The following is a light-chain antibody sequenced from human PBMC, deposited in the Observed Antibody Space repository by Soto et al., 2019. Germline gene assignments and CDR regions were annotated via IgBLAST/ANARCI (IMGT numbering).Light chain of an antibody. CDR2: GTS. CDR3: QQYNNWPRT. V-gene: IGKV3-15*01. CDR1: QSVSTN. Sequence: EIVMTQYPATLSVSPGERATLSCRASQSVSTNLSWYQQKPGQAPSLLIYGTSTRATGIPASFSGSGSGTEFTLTISSLQSEDFAVYYCQQYNNWPRTFGQGTKVEIK. J-gene: IGKJ1*01.